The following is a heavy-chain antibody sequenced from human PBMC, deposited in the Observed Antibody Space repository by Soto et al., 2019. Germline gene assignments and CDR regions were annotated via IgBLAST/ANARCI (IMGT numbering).Heavy chain of an antibody. D-gene: IGHD6-13*01. CDR1: GGSISSSSYY. V-gene: IGHV4-39*01. CDR2: IYYSGST. CDR3: ATRWSSRFEANDY. J-gene: IGHJ4*02. Sequence: PSETLSLTCTVSGGSISSSSYYWGWIRQPPGKGLEWIGSIYYSGSTYYNQSLKSRVTISVDTSKNQFSLKLSSVTAADTAVYYCATRWSSRFEANDYWGQGTLVTVSS.